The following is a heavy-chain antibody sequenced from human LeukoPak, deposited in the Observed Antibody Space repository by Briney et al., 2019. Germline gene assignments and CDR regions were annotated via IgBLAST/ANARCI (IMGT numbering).Heavy chain of an antibody. J-gene: IGHJ6*02. V-gene: IGHV4-59*12. CDR1: GGSISSYY. D-gene: IGHD2-2*01. Sequence: KSSETLSLTCTVSGGSISSYYWSWIRQPPGKGLEWIGYIYYSGSTNYNPSLKSRVTISVDTSKNQFSLKLSSVTAADTAVYYCAREIGYCSSTSCYWDYGMDVWGQGTTVTVSS. CDR3: AREIGYCSSTSCYWDYGMDV. CDR2: IYYSGST.